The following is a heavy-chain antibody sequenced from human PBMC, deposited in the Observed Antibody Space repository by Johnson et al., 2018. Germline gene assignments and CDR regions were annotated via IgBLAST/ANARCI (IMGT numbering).Heavy chain of an antibody. Sequence: VQLVESGGGLVQPGGSLRLSCGGSGFTFSSYSMNWVRQAPGKGLEWISYISSTASNMYYADSLKGRFTISRENDNNSGYLLMNSLRAEDTAVYYCARRYCSSSSCPRVFDHWGQGTLVTVSS. V-gene: IGHV3-48*01. J-gene: IGHJ4*02. D-gene: IGHD2-2*01. CDR2: ISSTASNM. CDR1: GFTFSSYS. CDR3: ARRYCSSSSCPRVFDH.